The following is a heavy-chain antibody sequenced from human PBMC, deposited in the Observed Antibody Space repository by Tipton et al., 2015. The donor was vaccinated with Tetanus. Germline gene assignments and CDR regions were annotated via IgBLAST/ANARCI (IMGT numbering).Heavy chain of an antibody. V-gene: IGHV4-39*01. Sequence: TLSLTCSVSGGSVSHSDSYWGWMRQPPGQVAEWIGNIIHIGNTYYNPSFESRVTLSIDTSTNQFTPSLTSVTAADTAVYFCVVSTMVTPVTIDFWGPGTLVTVSS. CDR3: VVSTMVTPVTIDF. CDR1: GGSVSHSDSY. J-gene: IGHJ4*02. D-gene: IGHD5/OR15-5a*01. CDR2: IIHIGNT.